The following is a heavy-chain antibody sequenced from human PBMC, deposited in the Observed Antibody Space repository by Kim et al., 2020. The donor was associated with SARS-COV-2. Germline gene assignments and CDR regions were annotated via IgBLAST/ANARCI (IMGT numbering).Heavy chain of an antibody. D-gene: IGHD1-1*01. V-gene: IGHV3-7*01. CDR2: IRHDGKSK. CDR3: ARVMVHSEADIFDY. Sequence: GGSLRLSCEASGFTFQRYWMSWVRQAPGKGLEWVANIRHDGKSKNYVDSVEGRFTISRDNAKNSLDLHMNSLRVEDTAVYYCARVMVHSEADIFDYWGQGNLVTVSS. CDR1: GFTFQRYW. J-gene: IGHJ4*02.